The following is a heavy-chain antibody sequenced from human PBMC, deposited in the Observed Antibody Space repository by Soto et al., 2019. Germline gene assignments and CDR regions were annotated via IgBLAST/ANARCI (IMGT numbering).Heavy chain of an antibody. Sequence: SETLSLTCTLSGGSISSYYWSWIRQPPGKGLEWIGYIYYSGSSNYNPSLKSRVTISVDTSKNQFSLRLSSVTAAATAVYYCARVLGEIVLVPVAMRRVSTYGMDVWGQGTTVTVSS. CDR3: ARVLGEIVLVPVAMRRVSTYGMDV. V-gene: IGHV4-59*01. D-gene: IGHD2-2*01. J-gene: IGHJ6*02. CDR2: IYYSGSS. CDR1: GGSISSYY.